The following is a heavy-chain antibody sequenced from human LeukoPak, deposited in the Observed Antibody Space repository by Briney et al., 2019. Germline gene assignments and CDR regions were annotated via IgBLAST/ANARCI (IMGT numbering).Heavy chain of an antibody. CDR2: ISSSSSYI. D-gene: IGHD3-16*01. J-gene: IGHJ3*02. Sequence: GGSLRLSCAASGFTFSTYSMNWVRQAPGKGLEWVSSISSSSSYIYYADSVTGRFTISRDNAKKSLYLQMNSLRAEDTAMYYCARALGGAKSDAFDIWGQGTMVTGSS. CDR1: GFTFSTYS. CDR3: ARALGGAKSDAFDI. V-gene: IGHV3-21*01.